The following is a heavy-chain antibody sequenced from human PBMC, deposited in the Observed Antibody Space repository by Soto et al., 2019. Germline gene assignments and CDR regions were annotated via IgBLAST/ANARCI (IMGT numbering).Heavy chain of an antibody. Sequence: ASVKVSCKASGYTFTSYYMHWVRQAPGQGLEWMGIINPSGGSPSYAQKFQGRVTMTRDTSTSTVYMELSRLRSEDTAGAYCGGERRGYCSGGSCPHGMDVWGQGTTVTVSS. D-gene: IGHD2-15*01. CDR1: GYTFTSYY. CDR2: INPSGGSP. V-gene: IGHV1-46*01. CDR3: GGERRGYCSGGSCPHGMDV. J-gene: IGHJ6*02.